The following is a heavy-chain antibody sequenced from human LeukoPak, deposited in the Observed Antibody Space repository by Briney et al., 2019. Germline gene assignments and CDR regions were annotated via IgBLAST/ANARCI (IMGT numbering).Heavy chain of an antibody. Sequence: ASVKVSCKASGYTLTSYDINWVRQATGQGLEWMGWMNPNSGNTGYAQKFQGRVTMTRNTSISTAYMELSSLRSEDTAVYYCARTGYSSSWPDYYYYYMDVWGKGTTVTVSS. V-gene: IGHV1-8*01. CDR1: GYTLTSYD. D-gene: IGHD6-13*01. J-gene: IGHJ6*03. CDR3: ARTGYSSSWPDYYYYYMDV. CDR2: MNPNSGNT.